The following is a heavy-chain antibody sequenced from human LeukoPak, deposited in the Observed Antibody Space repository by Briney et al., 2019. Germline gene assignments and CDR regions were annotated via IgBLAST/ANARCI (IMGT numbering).Heavy chain of an antibody. V-gene: IGHV3-7*03. J-gene: IGHJ6*04. CDR3: AKAQGGDGLDV. CDR1: GFTYSSYW. CDR2: IKQDGSEK. Sequence: GSLRLSCADSGFTYSSYWMNWVRQAPGKGLEWVANIKQDGSEKYYVDSVKGRFTISRDNAKHSLYLQMNSLRAEDMALYYCAKAQGGDGLDVWGKGTTVTVSS. D-gene: IGHD2-21*01.